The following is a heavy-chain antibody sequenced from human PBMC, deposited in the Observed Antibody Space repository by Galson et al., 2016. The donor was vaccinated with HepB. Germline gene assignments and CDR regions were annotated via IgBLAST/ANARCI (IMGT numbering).Heavy chain of an antibody. D-gene: IGHD4-23*01. CDR2: ISYDGSNK. CDR1: GFTFNSHG. CDR3: ARVPYGGYYSYYYYMDV. J-gene: IGHJ6*03. V-gene: IGHV3-30-3*01. Sequence: SLRLSCAGAGFTFNSHGMQWVRQAPGKGLEWVALISYDGSNKYYSDSVKGRFTISRDNSKNTLYLQMNSLRAEDTAVYFCARVPYGGYYSYYYYMDVWGKGTTVTVSS.